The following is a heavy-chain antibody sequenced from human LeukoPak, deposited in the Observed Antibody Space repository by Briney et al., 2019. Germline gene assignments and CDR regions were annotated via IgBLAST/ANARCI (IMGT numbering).Heavy chain of an antibody. CDR1: GFTVSRHY. V-gene: IGHV3-23*01. D-gene: IGHD6-13*01. CDR3: AKDRTRGIAAAGRSFDY. J-gene: IGHJ4*02. Sequence: PGGSLRLSCAASGFTVSRHYMSWVRQAPGKGLEWVSAISGSGGSTYYADSVKGRFTISRDNSKNTLYLQMNSLRAEDTAVYYCAKDRTRGIAAAGRSFDYWGQGTLVTVSS. CDR2: ISGSGGST.